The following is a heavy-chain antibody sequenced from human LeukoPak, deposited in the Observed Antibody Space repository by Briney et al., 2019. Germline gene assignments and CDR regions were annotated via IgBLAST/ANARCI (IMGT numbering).Heavy chain of an antibody. V-gene: IGHV3-21*01. CDR1: GFTFSRYS. CDR2: ISTTSRYI. J-gene: IGHJ4*02. Sequence: GGSLRLSCAASGFTFSRYSMNWVRQAPGKELEWVSSISTTSRYIYYADSVHGRFTVTRDNAKNSLSLQMNSLRADDTAVYYCARGNSDYDHDYWGQGTLVTVSS. D-gene: IGHD5-12*01. CDR3: ARGNSDYDHDY.